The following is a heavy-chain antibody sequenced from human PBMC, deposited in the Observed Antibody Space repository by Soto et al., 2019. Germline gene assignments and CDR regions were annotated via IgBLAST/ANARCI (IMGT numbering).Heavy chain of an antibody. Sequence: QVQLVESGGGVVQPGRSLRLSCAASGFSFSNYGMHWVRQAPGKGLEWVAVTSYDGSKKYYVDPVKGRFTISRDNSKNTLYLQMNSLGAEDTAVYYCAKDRTMFGVGRRLGFEYWGQGTLVTVSS. D-gene: IGHD3-3*01. V-gene: IGHV3-30*18. CDR2: TSYDGSKK. J-gene: IGHJ4*02. CDR1: GFSFSNYG. CDR3: AKDRTMFGVGRRLGFEY.